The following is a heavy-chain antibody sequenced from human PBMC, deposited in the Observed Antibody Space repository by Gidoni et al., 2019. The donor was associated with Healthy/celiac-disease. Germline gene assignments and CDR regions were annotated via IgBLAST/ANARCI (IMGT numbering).Heavy chain of an antibody. Sequence: QVQLVQSGAEVKKPGSSVKVSCKASGCTFSSYAISWVRQAPGQGLEWLGRIIPILGIANYAQKFQGRVTITADKSTSTAYMELSSLRSEDTAVYYCARRDSGWFDYWGQGTLVTVSS. J-gene: IGHJ4*02. V-gene: IGHV1-69*04. CDR3: ARRDSGWFDY. CDR1: GCTFSSYA. D-gene: IGHD6-19*01. CDR2: IIPILGIA.